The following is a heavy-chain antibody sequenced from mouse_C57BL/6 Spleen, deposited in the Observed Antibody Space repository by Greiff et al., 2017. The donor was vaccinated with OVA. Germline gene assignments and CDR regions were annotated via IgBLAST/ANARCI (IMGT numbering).Heavy chain of an antibody. J-gene: IGHJ1*03. CDR2: ISYDGSN. Sequence: ESGPGLVKPSQSLSLTCSVTGYSITSGYYWNWIRQFPGNKLEWMGYISYDGSNNYNPSLKNRIPITRDTSKNQFFLKLNSVTTEDTATYYCARGGYYGSTWYFDVWGTGTTVTVSS. CDR3: ARGGYYGSTWYFDV. V-gene: IGHV3-6*01. CDR1: GYSITSGYY. D-gene: IGHD1-1*01.